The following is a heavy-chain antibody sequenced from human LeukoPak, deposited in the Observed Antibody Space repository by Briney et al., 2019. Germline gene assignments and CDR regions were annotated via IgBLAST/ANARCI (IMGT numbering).Heavy chain of an antibody. D-gene: IGHD1-14*01. J-gene: IGHJ6*02. Sequence: GGSLRLSCAASGFTFSNYAMSWVRQAPGKGLEWVSVISGSGGTTYYADSVKGRFTISRDSSKNTLYLQMNSLRAEDTAVYYCAKVSGGGLYYDGMDVWGQGTTVTVSS. V-gene: IGHV3-23*01. CDR1: GFTFSNYA. CDR3: AKVSGGGLYYDGMDV. CDR2: ISGSGGTT.